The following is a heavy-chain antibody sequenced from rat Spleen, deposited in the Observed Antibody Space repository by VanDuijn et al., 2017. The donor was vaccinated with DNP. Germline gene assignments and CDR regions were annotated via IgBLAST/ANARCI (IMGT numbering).Heavy chain of an antibody. V-gene: IGHV5-25*01. CDR1: GLTFSDNY. J-gene: IGHJ4*01. CDR2: IISSGGST. CDR3: ALAGRGTMDA. Sequence: EVQLVESGGGLVQPGRSLKLSCVASGLTFSDNYMAWVRQAPKKGLEWVASIISSGGSTYYPDSVKGRFTISRDNAKSILYLQMDSLQTEDTAMYFCALAGRGTMDAWGQGTSVTVSS. D-gene: IGHD1-4*01.